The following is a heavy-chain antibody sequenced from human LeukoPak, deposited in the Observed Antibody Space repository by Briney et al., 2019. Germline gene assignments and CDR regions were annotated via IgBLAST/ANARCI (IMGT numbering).Heavy chain of an antibody. CDR2: INPNSGGT. V-gene: IGHV1-2*06. D-gene: IGHD3-22*01. J-gene: IGHJ4*02. CDR1: GYTFTGYY. Sequence: ASVKVSCKASGYTFTGYYMHWVRQAPGQGPEWMGRINPNSGGTNYAQKFQGRVTMTRDTSISTAYMELSRLRSDDTAVYYCAREKGMYYYDSSGYYFWGQGTLVTVSS. CDR3: AREKGMYYYDSSGYYF.